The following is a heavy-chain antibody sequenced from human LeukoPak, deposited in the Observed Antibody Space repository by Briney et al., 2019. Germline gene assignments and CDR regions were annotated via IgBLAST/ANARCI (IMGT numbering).Heavy chain of an antibody. J-gene: IGHJ5*02. D-gene: IGHD3-22*01. CDR1: GFTFSSYA. V-gene: IGHV3-23*01. CDR2: ISGSGGST. Sequence: GGSLRLSCAASGFTFSSYAMSWVRQAPGKGLEWVSAISGSGGSTYYADSVKGRFTISRDNSKNTLYLQMNSLRAEDTAVYYCAKDRVSDYYDSSGYYSWFDPWGQGTLVTVSS. CDR3: AKDRVSDYYDSSGYYSWFDP.